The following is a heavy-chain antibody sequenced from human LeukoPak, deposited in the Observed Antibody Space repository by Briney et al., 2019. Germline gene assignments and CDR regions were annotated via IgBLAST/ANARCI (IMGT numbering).Heavy chain of an antibody. Sequence: SETLSLTCAVYGGSFSGYYWSWIRQPPGKGLEWIGEINHSGSTNYNPSLKSRVTISVDTSKNQFSLKLSSVTAADTAVYYCARRLWFGELRGYYYYMDVWGKGTTVTVSS. V-gene: IGHV4-34*01. CDR1: GGSFSGYY. D-gene: IGHD3-10*01. J-gene: IGHJ6*03. CDR2: INHSGST. CDR3: ARRLWFGELRGYYYYMDV.